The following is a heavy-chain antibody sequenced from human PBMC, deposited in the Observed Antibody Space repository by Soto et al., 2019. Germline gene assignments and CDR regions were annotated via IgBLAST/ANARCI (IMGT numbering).Heavy chain of an antibody. Sequence: GGSLRLSCAASGFTFSSYAMSWVRQAPGKGLEWVSAISGSGGSTYYADSVKGRFTISRDNSKNTLYLQMNSLRAEDTAVYYCAKDHYYDSSGYYYYGMDVWGQGTTVTVSS. D-gene: IGHD3-22*01. CDR1: GFTFSSYA. J-gene: IGHJ6*02. V-gene: IGHV3-23*01. CDR3: AKDHYYDSSGYYYYGMDV. CDR2: ISGSGGST.